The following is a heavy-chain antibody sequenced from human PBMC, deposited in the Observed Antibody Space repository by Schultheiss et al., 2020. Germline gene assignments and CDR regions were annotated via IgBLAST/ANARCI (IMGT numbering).Heavy chain of an antibody. D-gene: IGHD6-19*01. CDR1: GGSISSYY. CDR3: ARDQGSKWLANFFDY. V-gene: IGHV4-4*07. J-gene: IGHJ4*02. CDR2: IYTSGST. Sequence: SETLSLTCTVSGGSISSYYWSWIRQPAGKGLEWIGRIYTSGSTNYNPSLKSRVTISVDTSKNQFSLKLSSVTAADTAVYYCARDQGSKWLANFFDYWGQGTLVTVSS.